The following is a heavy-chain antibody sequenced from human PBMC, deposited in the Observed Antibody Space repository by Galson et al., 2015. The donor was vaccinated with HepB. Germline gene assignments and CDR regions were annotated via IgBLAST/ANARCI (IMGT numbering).Heavy chain of an antibody. D-gene: IGHD6-6*01. CDR3: GRAPLYSGSSVIDP. V-gene: IGHV4-34*01. CDR2: INHSGST. Sequence: ETLSLTCAVYGGSFGGYYWSWIRQPAGKGLEWIGEINHSGSTNYNPSLKRRLTISLDTSKNQFSLRLRFVTAADTAVYYCGRAPLYSGSSVIDPWGQGTLVTVSS. J-gene: IGHJ5*02. CDR1: GGSFGGYY.